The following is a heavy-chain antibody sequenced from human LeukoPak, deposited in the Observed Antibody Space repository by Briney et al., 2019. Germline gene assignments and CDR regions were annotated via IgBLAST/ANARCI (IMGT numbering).Heavy chain of an antibody. CDR3: ARDPTRAVARLI. D-gene: IGHD6-19*01. Sequence: SGGSLRLSCAASGFTFSDYYMSWIRQAPGKGLEWVSYISSSGSTIYYADSVKGRFTISRDNAKNSLYLQMNSLRAEDTAVYYCARDPTRAVARLIWGQGTLVTVSS. J-gene: IGHJ4*02. CDR2: ISSSGSTI. CDR1: GFTFSDYY. V-gene: IGHV3-11*04.